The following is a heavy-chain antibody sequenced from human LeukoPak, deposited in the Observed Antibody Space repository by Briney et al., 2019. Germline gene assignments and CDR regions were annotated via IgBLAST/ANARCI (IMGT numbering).Heavy chain of an antibody. V-gene: IGHV4-34*01. D-gene: IGHD6-19*01. CDR3: ARRRSSGWYHNLDY. CDR2: INHSGST. CDR1: GGSFSGYY. J-gene: IGHJ4*02. Sequence: SETLSLTCAVYGGSFSGYYWSWIRQPPGKGLEWIGEINHSGSTNYNPSLKSRVTVSVDTSKNQFSLKLSSVTAADTAVYYCARRRSSGWYHNLDYWGQGTLVTVSS.